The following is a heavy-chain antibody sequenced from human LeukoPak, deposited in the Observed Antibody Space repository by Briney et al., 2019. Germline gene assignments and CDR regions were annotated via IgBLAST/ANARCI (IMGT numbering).Heavy chain of an antibody. D-gene: IGHD6-19*01. CDR1: GFTFSSYA. J-gene: IGHJ4*02. CDR3: AKDRYNSGWGFEY. CDR2: ISGGGSSI. Sequence: GGSLRLSCAASGFTFSSYAMSWVRQAPGKGLEWVSAISGGGSSIYYADSVKGRFTISRDNSKNTLYLQVNSLRAEDTAVYYCAKDRYNSGWGFEYWGQGTLVTVSS. V-gene: IGHV3-23*01.